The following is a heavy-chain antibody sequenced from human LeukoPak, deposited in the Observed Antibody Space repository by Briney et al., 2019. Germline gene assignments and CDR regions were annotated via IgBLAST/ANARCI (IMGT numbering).Heavy chain of an antibody. J-gene: IGHJ3*02. CDR3: AKDPHTAYCGGDCPDDAFDI. CDR1: GFTFSSYG. Sequence: GGSLRLSCAASGFTFSSYGMHWVRQAPGKGLEWVALIWYDGNNKYYADSVKGRFTISRDNSKNTLYLQMNSLRAEDTAVYYCAKDPHTAYCGGDCPDDAFDIWGQGTMVTVSS. V-gene: IGHV3-30*02. CDR2: IWYDGNNK. D-gene: IGHD2-21*02.